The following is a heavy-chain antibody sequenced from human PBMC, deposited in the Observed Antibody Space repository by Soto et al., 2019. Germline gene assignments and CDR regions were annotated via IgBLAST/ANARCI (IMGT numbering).Heavy chain of an antibody. V-gene: IGHV3-30-3*01. D-gene: IGHD6-19*01. Sequence: VGSLRLACAASGFTFSIYAMHWVRQAPGKGLEWVAVISYDGSNKYYADSVKGRFTISRDNSKNTLYLQMNSLRAEDTAVYYCARDGYSSGWYTSWGEGTLVTVYS. CDR3: ARDGYSSGWYTS. CDR2: ISYDGSNK. J-gene: IGHJ5*02. CDR1: GFTFSIYA.